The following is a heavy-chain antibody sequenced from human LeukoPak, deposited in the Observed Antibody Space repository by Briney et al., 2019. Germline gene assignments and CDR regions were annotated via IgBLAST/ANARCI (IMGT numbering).Heavy chain of an antibody. J-gene: IGHJ4*02. Sequence: GASVKVSCKASGYTFTNYAFSWVRQAPGQGLEWMGWISAYNTNTNYAQNLQGRVTMTTDTSTSTAYMELRSLRSDDTAVYYCASEGRGWQLVQGGFDYWGQGTLVTVSS. CDR3: ASEGRGWQLVQGGFDY. CDR1: GYTFTNYA. V-gene: IGHV1-18*01. CDR2: ISAYNTNT. D-gene: IGHD6-6*01.